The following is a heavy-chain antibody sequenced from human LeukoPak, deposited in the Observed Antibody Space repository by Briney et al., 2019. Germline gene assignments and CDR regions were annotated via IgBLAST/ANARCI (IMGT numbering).Heavy chain of an antibody. D-gene: IGHD4-11*01. CDR2: ISGYNGKT. CDR3: ARDRVYDYSNPRGFDY. CDR1: GYPFTSFG. V-gene: IGHV1-18*03. J-gene: IGHJ4*02. Sequence: ASVRVSCKASGYPFTSFGISWVRQAPGQGLEWMGWISGYNGKTKYADNLQGRVTMTTDTSTSTAYMELGSLRYDDMAVYYCARDRVYDYSNPRGFDYWGQGTLVTVSS.